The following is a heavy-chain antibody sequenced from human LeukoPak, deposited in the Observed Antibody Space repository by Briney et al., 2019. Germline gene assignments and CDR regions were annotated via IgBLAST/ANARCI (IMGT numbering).Heavy chain of an antibody. V-gene: IGHV3-33*06. CDR1: GFTSSSYG. CDR3: AKTGGSYAFDY. D-gene: IGHD1-26*01. Sequence: GGSLRLSCAASGFTSSSYGMHWVRQAPGKGLEWVAVIWYDGSNKYYADSVKGRFTISRDNSKNTLYLQMNSLRAEDTAVYYCAKTGGSYAFDYWGQGTLVTVSS. CDR2: IWYDGSNK. J-gene: IGHJ4*02.